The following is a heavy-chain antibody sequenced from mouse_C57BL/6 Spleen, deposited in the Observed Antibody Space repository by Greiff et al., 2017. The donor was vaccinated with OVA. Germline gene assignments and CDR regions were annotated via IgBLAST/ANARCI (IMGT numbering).Heavy chain of an antibody. CDR2: IRNKAIGYTT. CDR3: ARYTMRYWYFDV. CDR1: GFTFTDYY. Sequence: EVKLVESGGGLVQPGGSLSLSCAASGFTFTDYYMSWVRQPPGKALEWLGFIRNKAIGYTTEYSASVKGRFTISRDNSQSILYLQMNALRAEDSATYYCARYTMRYWYFDVWGTGTTVTVSS. V-gene: IGHV7-3*01. D-gene: IGHD6-5*01. J-gene: IGHJ1*03.